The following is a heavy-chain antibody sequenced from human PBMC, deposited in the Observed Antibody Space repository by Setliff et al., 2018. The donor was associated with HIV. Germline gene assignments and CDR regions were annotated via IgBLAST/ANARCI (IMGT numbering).Heavy chain of an antibody. CDR3: ARQGRWDYIFDY. D-gene: IGHD1-26*01. CDR1: GASITSDY. J-gene: IGHJ4*02. Sequence: PSETLSLTCRVSGASITSDYWTWIRQSPGQGLEWIGYISTSASSYPNPALESRVTISADTSKNQFSLNLRSVTAADTAVSYCARQGRWDYIFDYWGQGRLVTVSS. V-gene: IGHV4-4*09. CDR2: ISTSASS.